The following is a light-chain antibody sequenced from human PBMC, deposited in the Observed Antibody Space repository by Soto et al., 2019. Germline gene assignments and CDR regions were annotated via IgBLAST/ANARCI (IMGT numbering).Light chain of an antibody. CDR2: EVS. CDR3: CSHTSSSPYV. V-gene: IGLV2-14*01. Sequence: HSALTQPASVSGSPGQSITISCTGTSSDVGGYNYVSWYQQHPGKAPKLMIYEVSNRPSGVSHRFSGSKSGNTASLTISGLQAEDEADYYCCSHTSSSPYVFGTGTKLTVL. CDR1: SSDVGGYNY. J-gene: IGLJ1*01.